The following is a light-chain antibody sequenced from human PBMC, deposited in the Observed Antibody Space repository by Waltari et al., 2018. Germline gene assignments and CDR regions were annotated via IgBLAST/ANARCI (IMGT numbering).Light chain of an antibody. CDR1: QSVGRS. CDR3: QHYVRLPVT. Sequence: EIVLTQSPGTLSLSPGERATLSCRASQSVGRSLAWYQHKPGQAPRLLIYGASIRATGIPDRFSGGGSGTDFSLIISRLEPEDFAAYHCQHYVRLPVTFGQGTKVEIK. J-gene: IGKJ1*01. CDR2: GAS. V-gene: IGKV3-20*01.